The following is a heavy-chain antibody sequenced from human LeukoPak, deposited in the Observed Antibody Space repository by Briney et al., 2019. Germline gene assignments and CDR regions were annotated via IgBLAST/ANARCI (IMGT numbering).Heavy chain of an antibody. J-gene: IGHJ4*02. Sequence: PSETLSLTCTVSGGSISSYYWSWIRQPPGKGLEWIGYIYYSGSTNYNPSLKSRVTISVDTSKNQFSLKLSSVTAADTAVYYCARGGEVVPAPFDYWGQGTLVTVSS. D-gene: IGHD2-2*01. CDR1: GGSISSYY. CDR2: IYYSGST. V-gene: IGHV4-59*01. CDR3: ARGGEVVPAPFDY.